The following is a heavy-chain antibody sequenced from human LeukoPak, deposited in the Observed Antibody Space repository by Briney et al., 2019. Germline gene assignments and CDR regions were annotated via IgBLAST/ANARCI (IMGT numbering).Heavy chain of an antibody. Sequence: GGSLRLSCAASGFTFSDFTMNGVRHAPGKGLAWVSSISGDHNYIYYADSLKGRFTISRDNSKNSLYLQMNSLRAEDTAVYYCARERTGSGSYYFDYWGQGTQVTVSS. CDR2: ISGDHNYI. J-gene: IGHJ4*02. V-gene: IGHV3-21*01. CDR1: GFTFSDFT. CDR3: ARERTGSGSYYFDY. D-gene: IGHD1-26*01.